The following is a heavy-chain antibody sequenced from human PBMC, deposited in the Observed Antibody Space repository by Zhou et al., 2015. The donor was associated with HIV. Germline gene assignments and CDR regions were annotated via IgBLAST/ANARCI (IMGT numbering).Heavy chain of an antibody. Sequence: QIHLVQSGAEVKSPGASVKVSCKASGYTFTDYYIHWVRQAPGQGLEWMGWINPKSGGTNFAQKFQGWVTMTRDTSIKTAWMEMSRLQFDDTAVYYCARDRGSAYTLYYFDHWGQGTLVTVSS. CDR3: ARDRGSAYTLYYFDH. V-gene: IGHV1-2*04. CDR2: INPKSGGT. D-gene: IGHD3-16*01. CDR1: GYTFTDYY. J-gene: IGHJ4*02.